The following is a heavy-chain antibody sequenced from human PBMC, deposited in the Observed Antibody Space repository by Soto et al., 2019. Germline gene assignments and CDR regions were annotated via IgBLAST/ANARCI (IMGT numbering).Heavy chain of an antibody. V-gene: IGHV4-61*08. D-gene: IGHD3-9*01. CDR3: ARVLTSAQQYYDILTGYPPFNYYMDV. CDR1: GGSISSGGYY. CDR2: IYYSGST. Sequence: SETLSLTCTVSGGSISSGGYYWSWIRQHPGKGLEWIGYIYYSGSTNYNPSLKSRVTISVDTSKNQFSLKLSSVAAADTAVYYCARVLTSAQQYYDILTGYPPFNYYMDVWGKGTTVTVSS. J-gene: IGHJ6*03.